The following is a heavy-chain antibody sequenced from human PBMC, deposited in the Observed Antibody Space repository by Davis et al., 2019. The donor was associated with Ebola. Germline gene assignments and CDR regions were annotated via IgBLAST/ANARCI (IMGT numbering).Heavy chain of an antibody. CDR1: GFTFGDYA. V-gene: IGHV3-49*04. CDR2: IRSKAYGGTT. Sequence: GESLKISCTASGFTFGDYAMSWVRQAPGKGLEWVGFIRSKAYGGTTEYDASVKGRLTISRDDSKSIAYLQMNNLKTEDTAFYYRTREFGGSYGYWGQGTLVTVSS. D-gene: IGHD1-26*01. J-gene: IGHJ4*02. CDR3: TREFGGSYGY.